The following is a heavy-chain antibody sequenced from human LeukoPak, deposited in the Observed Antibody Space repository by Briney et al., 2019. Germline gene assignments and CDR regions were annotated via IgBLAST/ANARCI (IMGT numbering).Heavy chain of an antibody. CDR2: MNSDGTSI. V-gene: IGHV3-74*01. J-gene: IGHJ3*01. CDR1: GFTFTNYG. Sequence: GGSLRLSCVVSGFTFTNYGMQWVRHVPGKGLVWVARMNSDGTSIIHADSVKGRFTISRDNAENTLYLQMNSLRPEDTALYYCARSQSGVFDVWGQGTMVIVSS. CDR3: ARSQSGVFDV. D-gene: IGHD2-15*01.